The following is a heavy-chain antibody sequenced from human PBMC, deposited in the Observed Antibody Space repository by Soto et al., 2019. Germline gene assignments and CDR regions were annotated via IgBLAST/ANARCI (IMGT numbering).Heavy chain of an antibody. CDR1: GFTFSNAW. J-gene: IGHJ6*02. D-gene: IGHD6-13*01. CDR3: TTSSSWSFYYYYGMDV. Sequence: EVQLVESGGGLVKPGGSLRLSCAASGFTFSNAWMNWVRQAPGKGLEWVGRIKSKTDGGTTDYAAPVKGRFTISRDDSKNTLYLQMNSLKTEDTALYYCTTSSSWSFYYYYGMDVWGQGTTVTVSS. CDR2: IKSKTDGGTT. V-gene: IGHV3-15*07.